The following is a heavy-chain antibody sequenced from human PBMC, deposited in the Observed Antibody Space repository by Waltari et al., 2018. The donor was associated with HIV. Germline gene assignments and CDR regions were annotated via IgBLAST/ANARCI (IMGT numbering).Heavy chain of an antibody. J-gene: IGHJ4*02. CDR3: ARQVGAALFDY. V-gene: IGHV3-33*01. Sequence: QVQLVESGGGVVQPGRSLRLSCAASGFTFTTYGMHWVRQAPGKGLEWVALIWHDGSKTYYADSLKGRFTISRDNSKNTLYLQMNSRRGEDTAVYYCARQVGAALFDYWGQGALVTVSS. D-gene: IGHD1-26*01. CDR1: GFTFTTYG. CDR2: IWHDGSKT.